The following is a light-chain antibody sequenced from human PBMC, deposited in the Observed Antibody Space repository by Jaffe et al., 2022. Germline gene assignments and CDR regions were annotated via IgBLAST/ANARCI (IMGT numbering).Light chain of an antibody. CDR2: DAS. V-gene: IGKV1-NL1*01. J-gene: IGKJ1*01. CDR1: QVITRS. Sequence: DIQMTQSPSSLSASAGDRVTITCRASQVITRSLAWYQQKPGKAPILLLYDASRLESGVPSRFSGSGSGTDYTLTINGLQPEDFATYYCQQYDTSPQTFGQGTKVEIK. CDR3: QQYDTSPQT.